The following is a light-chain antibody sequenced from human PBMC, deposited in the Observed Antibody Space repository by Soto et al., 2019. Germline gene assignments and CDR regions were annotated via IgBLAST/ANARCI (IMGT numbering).Light chain of an antibody. V-gene: IGKV3-11*01. CDR1: QSISTSS. CDR2: GAF. CDR3: HQRQSWPRT. J-gene: IGKJ1*01. Sequence: EIVLTQSPGTLSLSPGERATLNCRASQSISTSSLAWYRQKPSQAPRLLIYGAFNRAAGIPARFSASGTGTDFTLTISDVQPEDFAVYYCHQRQSWPRTFGQGTKVDIK.